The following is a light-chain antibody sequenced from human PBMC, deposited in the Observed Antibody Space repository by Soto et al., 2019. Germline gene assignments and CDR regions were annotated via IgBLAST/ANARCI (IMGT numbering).Light chain of an antibody. Sequence: DIQMTQSPSPLSASVGDRVDITCRTSQSVSSYLNWYQAKPGKAPKLLIYEASSLESGVPSRFSGSGSGTDFTLTISSLQPEDSATYYCQQCYSTPPFTFGPGTRV. CDR3: QQCYSTPPFT. V-gene: IGKV1-39*01. J-gene: IGKJ3*01. CDR1: QSVSSY. CDR2: EAS.